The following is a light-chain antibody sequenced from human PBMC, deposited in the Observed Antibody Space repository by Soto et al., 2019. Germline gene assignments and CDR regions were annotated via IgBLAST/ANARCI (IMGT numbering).Light chain of an antibody. J-gene: IGLJ1*01. CDR1: SSDVGDYNY. Sequence: QSALTQPASVSGSPGQSITISCTGTSSDVGDYNYVSWYQQHPGKAPKLMIYEVSNRPSGVSNRFSGSKSGNTASLTISGLQAEDEADYYCNSYASSGTLVFGTGTKLTVL. V-gene: IGLV2-14*01. CDR2: EVS. CDR3: NSYASSGTLV.